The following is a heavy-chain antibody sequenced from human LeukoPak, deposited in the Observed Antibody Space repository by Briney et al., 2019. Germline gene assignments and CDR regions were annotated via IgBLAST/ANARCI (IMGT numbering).Heavy chain of an antibody. CDR1: GYTFTSYD. D-gene: IGHD2-15*01. CDR2: MNPNSGNT. J-gene: IGHJ5*02. V-gene: IGHV1-8*01. Sequence: EASVKVSCKASGYTFTSYDINWVRQATGQGLEWMGWMNPNSGNTGYAQKFQGRVTMTRNTSISTAYMELSSLRSEDTAVYYCARDGCSGGSCSGWFDPWGQGTLVTVSS. CDR3: ARDGCSGGSCSGWFDP.